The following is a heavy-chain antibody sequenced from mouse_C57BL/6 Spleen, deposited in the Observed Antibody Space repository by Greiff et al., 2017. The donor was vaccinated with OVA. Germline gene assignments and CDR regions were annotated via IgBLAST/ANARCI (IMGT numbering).Heavy chain of an antibody. CDR1: GYTFTSYW. Sequence: QVQLQQPGAELVKPGASVKVSCKASGYTFTSYWMHWVKQRPGQGLEWIGRIHPSDSDTNYNQKFKGKATLTVDKSSSTAYMQLSSLTSEDSALYYSAINNYGSINGTFDYGGQGTTLTVSS. J-gene: IGHJ2*01. CDR3: AINNYGSINGTFDY. V-gene: IGHV1-74*01. CDR2: IHPSDSDT. D-gene: IGHD1-1*01.